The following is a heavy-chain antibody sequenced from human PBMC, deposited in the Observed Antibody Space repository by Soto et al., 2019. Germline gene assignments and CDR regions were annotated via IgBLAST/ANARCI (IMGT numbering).Heavy chain of an antibody. CDR2: INPRDGRT. CDR1: GYTFTSYY. J-gene: IGHJ6*02. CDR3: ATSPRRPVLRYFDGLLSDYYYYGMDV. V-gene: IGHV1-46*01. Sequence: GASVKVSCKASGYTFTSYYMHWVRQAPGQGLEWMGIINPRDGRTSYAQKFQGRVTMTEDTSTDTAYMELSSLRSEDTAVYYCATSPRRPVLRYFDGLLSDYYYYGMDVWGQGTTVTVSS. D-gene: IGHD3-9*01.